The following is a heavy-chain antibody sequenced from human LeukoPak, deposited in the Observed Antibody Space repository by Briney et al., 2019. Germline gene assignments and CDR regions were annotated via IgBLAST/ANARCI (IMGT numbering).Heavy chain of an antibody. D-gene: IGHD6-6*01. CDR2: IYPGDSDT. Sequence: GESLKISCKGSGYNFTNYWIAWVRQMPGKGLEWMGIIYPGDSDTRYSPSFQGQVIISADKSISTAYLQWSSLKASDTAMYYCARVKSSSDYYYMDVWGKGTTVTVSS. CDR1: GYNFTNYW. CDR3: ARVKSSSDYYYMDV. J-gene: IGHJ6*03. V-gene: IGHV5-51*01.